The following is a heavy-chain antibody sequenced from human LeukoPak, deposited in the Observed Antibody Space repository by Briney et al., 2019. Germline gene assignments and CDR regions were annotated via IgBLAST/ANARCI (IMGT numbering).Heavy chain of an antibody. CDR1: GYTFTGYY. Sequence: GASVKVSCKASGYTFTGYYMHWVRQAPGQGLEWMGWINPNSGGTNYAQKFQGRGTMTRDTSISTAYMELSRLRSDDTAVYYCARSPSIVGATPDDYWGQGTLVTVSS. CDR2: INPNSGGT. D-gene: IGHD1-26*01. J-gene: IGHJ4*02. V-gene: IGHV1-2*02. CDR3: ARSPSIVGATPDDY.